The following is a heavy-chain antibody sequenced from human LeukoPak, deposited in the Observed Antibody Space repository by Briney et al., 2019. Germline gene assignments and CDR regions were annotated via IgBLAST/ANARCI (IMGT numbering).Heavy chain of an antibody. D-gene: IGHD5-18*01. CDR1: GYTFTSYG. CDR2: ISAYNGNT. J-gene: IGHJ5*02. V-gene: IGHV1-18*01. CDR3: ARVTSVGWAAMDWFDP. Sequence: ASVKVSCKASGYTFTSYGISWVRQAPGQGLEWMGWISAYNGNTNYAQKLQGRVTMTTDTSTSTAYMELRSLRSDDTAVYYCARVTSVGWAAMDWFDPWGQGTLVTVSS.